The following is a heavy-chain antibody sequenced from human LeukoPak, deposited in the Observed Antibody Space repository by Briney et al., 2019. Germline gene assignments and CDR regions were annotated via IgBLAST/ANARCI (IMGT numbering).Heavy chain of an antibody. Sequence: PGGSLRLSCAASGFTFSSYSMNWVRQPPGKGLEWIGEIYHSGSTNYNPSLKSRVTISVDKSKNQFSLKLSSVTAANTAVYYCARVGYYDSSGYSVWGQGTTVTVSS. CDR1: GFTFSSYSM. CDR2: IYHSGST. CDR3: ARVGYYDSSGYSV. D-gene: IGHD3-22*01. J-gene: IGHJ6*02. V-gene: IGHV4-4*02.